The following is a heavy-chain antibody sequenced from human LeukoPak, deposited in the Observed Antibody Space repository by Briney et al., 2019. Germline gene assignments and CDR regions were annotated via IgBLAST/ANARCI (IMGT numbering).Heavy chain of an antibody. CDR3: ARVLEGRNYSFTYYYYYYMDV. J-gene: IGHJ6*03. V-gene: IGHV3-21*01. D-gene: IGHD1-7*01. Sequence: GGSLRLSCAASGFTFSSYSMNWVRQAPGKGLEWVSSISSSSSYIYYADSVKGRFTISRDNAKNSLYLQMNSLRAEDTAVYYCARVLEGRNYSFTYYYYYYMDVWGKGTTVTVSS. CDR1: GFTFSSYS. CDR2: ISSSSSYI.